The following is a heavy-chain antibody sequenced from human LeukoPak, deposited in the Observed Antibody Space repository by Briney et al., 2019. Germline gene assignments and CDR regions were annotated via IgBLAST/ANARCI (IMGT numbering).Heavy chain of an antibody. CDR1: GGTFSSYA. Sequence: SVKVSCKASGGTFSSYAISWVRQAPGQGLEWMGGIIPIFGTANYAQKFQGRVTITADESTSTAYMELSSLRSEDTAVYYCGGGGYLDYYYYGMDVWGQGTTVTVSS. CDR2: IIPIFGTA. CDR3: GGGGYLDYYYYGMDV. V-gene: IGHV1-69*13. J-gene: IGHJ6*02. D-gene: IGHD5-12*01.